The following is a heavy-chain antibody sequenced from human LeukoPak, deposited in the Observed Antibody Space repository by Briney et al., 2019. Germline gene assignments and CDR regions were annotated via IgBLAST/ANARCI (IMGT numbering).Heavy chain of an antibody. Sequence: SQTLSLTCAISGDSVSNNNTAWNWVRQSPSRGLEWLGRTYYRSKWYSEYAVSVQSRITINPDTSKNQFSLKLSSVTAADTAVYYCARLRASVPTVTLVSRGHYYYYYGMDVWGQGTTVTVSS. CDR3: ARLRASVPTVTLVSRGHYYYYYGMDV. CDR2: TYYRSKWYS. D-gene: IGHD4-17*01. V-gene: IGHV6-1*01. CDR1: GDSVSNNNTA. J-gene: IGHJ6*02.